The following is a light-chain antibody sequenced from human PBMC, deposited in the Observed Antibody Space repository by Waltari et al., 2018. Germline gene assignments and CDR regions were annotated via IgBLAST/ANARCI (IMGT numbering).Light chain of an antibody. Sequence: SSELTLPSSVSVSPGQTARITCSGDMLPKKYTRWFQQKPGQAPVLVLYQDRARPSGIPERFSGSSSGTTVTLTISGAQVEDEADYYCYSTTDNNLGVFGPGTRVTVL. CDR3: YSTTDNNLGV. J-gene: IGLJ1*01. V-gene: IGLV3-27*01. CDR2: QDR. CDR1: MLPKKY.